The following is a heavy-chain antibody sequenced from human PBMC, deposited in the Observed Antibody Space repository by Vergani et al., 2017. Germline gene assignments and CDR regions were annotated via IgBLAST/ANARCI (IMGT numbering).Heavy chain of an antibody. CDR1: GGSFSGYY. CDR3: ARTFGVVPNQAGGYMDV. V-gene: IGHV4-34*01. Sequence: QLQLQESGPGLVKPSETLSLTCAVYGGSFSGYYWSWIRQPPGKGLEWIGEINHSGSTNYNPSLKSRVTISVDTSKNQFSLKLGSVTAADTAVYYCARTFGVVPNQAGGYMDVWGKGTTVTVSS. D-gene: IGHD3-3*01. J-gene: IGHJ6*03. CDR2: INHSGST.